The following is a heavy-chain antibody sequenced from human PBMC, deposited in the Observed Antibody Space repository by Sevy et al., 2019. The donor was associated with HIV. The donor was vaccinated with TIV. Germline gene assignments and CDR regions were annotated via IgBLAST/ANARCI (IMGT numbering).Heavy chain of an antibody. D-gene: IGHD2-8*01. CDR2: INPNSGGT. J-gene: IGHJ4*02. CDR1: GYTFTDYY. Sequence: ASVKVSCKASGYTFTDYYMHWVRQAPGQGLEWMGRINPNSGGTNYAQKFQGRVTMTRDTSISTVYMELSRLTSDDSAVYYCARGVFMPPQGHFEYRGQGTLVTVSS. V-gene: IGHV1-2*06. CDR3: ARGVFMPPQGHFEY.